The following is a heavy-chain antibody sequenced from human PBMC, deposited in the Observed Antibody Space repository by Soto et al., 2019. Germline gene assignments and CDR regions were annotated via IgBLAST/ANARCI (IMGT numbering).Heavy chain of an antibody. CDR1: GFSLSTSGLG. CDR3: ARRPSGWYLFDY. CDR2: IYSNDDK. Sequence: QITLKESGPTLVGPTQTLTLTCTFAGFSLSTSGLGVGWIRQPPGKALEWLALIYSNDDKGYSPSLKARLTITKDTSKNQVVLTMTNMDPVDTATYYYARRPSGWYLFDYWGQGTLVTVSS. V-gene: IGHV2-5*01. J-gene: IGHJ4*02. D-gene: IGHD6-19*01.